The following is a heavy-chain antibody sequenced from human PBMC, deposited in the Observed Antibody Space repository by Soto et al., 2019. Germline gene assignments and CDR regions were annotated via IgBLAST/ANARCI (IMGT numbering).Heavy chain of an antibody. D-gene: IGHD3-10*01. V-gene: IGHV3-23*01. Sequence: PGGSLRLSCAASGFTFSSYAMSWVRQAPGKGLEWVSAISGSGGSTYYADSVKGRFTISRDNSKNTLYLQMNSLRAEYTAVYYCAKDLKSYGSGSSLGYWGQGTLVTVSS. CDR1: GFTFSSYA. J-gene: IGHJ4*02. CDR2: ISGSGGST. CDR3: AKDLKSYGSGSSLGY.